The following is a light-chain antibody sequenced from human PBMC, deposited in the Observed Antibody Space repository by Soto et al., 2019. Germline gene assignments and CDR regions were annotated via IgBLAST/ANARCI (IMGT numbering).Light chain of an antibody. Sequence: EIVLTQSPGTLSLSPGERATLSCRASQSVSSSYLAWYQQKPGQAPRLLIYGASSRATGIPDRFSGSGSETEFTLTISSLQSEDFAVYYCQQYNNWPTFGQGTKVDI. V-gene: IGKV3D-15*01. CDR3: QQYNNWPT. J-gene: IGKJ1*01. CDR1: QSVSSSY. CDR2: GAS.